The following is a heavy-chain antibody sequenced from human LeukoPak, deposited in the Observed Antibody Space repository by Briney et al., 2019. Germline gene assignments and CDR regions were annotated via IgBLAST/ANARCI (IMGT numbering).Heavy chain of an antibody. D-gene: IGHD3-3*01. CDR2: IYWDDDK. V-gene: IGHV2-5*02. Sequence: SGPTLVKPTQALTLTCTFSGFSLTTRGVAVGWIRQTPGKVLEWLALIYWDDDKRYSPSLKSRLTITKDTSKDQVVLTMTNMDPVDTATYYCAHSGVGPGDYWGQGTLVTVSS. CDR1: GFSLTTRGVA. J-gene: IGHJ4*02. CDR3: AHSGVGPGDY.